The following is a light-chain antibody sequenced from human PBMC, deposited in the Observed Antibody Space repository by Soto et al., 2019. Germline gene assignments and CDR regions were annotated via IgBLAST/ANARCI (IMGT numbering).Light chain of an antibody. CDR1: QDIIHN. CDR3: QQRSNLQVT. CDR2: DAS. V-gene: IGKV3-11*01. J-gene: IGKJ5*01. Sequence: EMVMTQSPGTLSVYPGERATLSCRASQDIIHNLACYQQKPGQPPRLLIYDASDGATVIPARFSGSGSGTDFTLTISSLEPEDFAVYYCQQRSNLQVTFGQGTRLE.